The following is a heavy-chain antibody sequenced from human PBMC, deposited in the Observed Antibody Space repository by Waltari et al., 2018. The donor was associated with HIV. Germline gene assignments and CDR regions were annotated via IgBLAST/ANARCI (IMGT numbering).Heavy chain of an antibody. V-gene: IGHV3-23*01. CDR3: TGGFTHVSDY. CDR2: ISGSGTDR. CDR1: GLTFSNNA. D-gene: IGHD5-12*01. J-gene: IGHJ4*02. Sequence: EVQLLESGGGLVQPGGSLRLSCAASGLTFSNNAMKWVRQAPGKGLEWVSGISGSGTDRYYAGSVKGRFTISRDNSKNNLFLQMNSLRAEDTAVYYCTGGFTHVSDYWGQGTLVTVSS.